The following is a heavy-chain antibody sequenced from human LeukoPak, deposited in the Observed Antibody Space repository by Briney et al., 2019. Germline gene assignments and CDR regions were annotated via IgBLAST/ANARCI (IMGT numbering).Heavy chain of an antibody. CDR1: GFTFSSYS. CDR3: ARDRVVPAAIGNWFDP. J-gene: IGHJ5*02. Sequence: PGGSLRLSCAASGFTFSSYSMNWVRQAPGKGLEWVSSISSSSSYIYYADSVKGRFTISRDNSKNTLYLQMNSLRAEDTAVYYCARDRVVPAAIGNWFDPWGQGTLVTVSS. D-gene: IGHD2-2*01. CDR2: ISSSSSYI. V-gene: IGHV3-21*01.